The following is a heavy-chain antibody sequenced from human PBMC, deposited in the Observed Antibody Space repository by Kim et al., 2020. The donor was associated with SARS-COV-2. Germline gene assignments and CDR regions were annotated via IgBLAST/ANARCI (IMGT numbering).Heavy chain of an antibody. CDR2: IYHSGST. D-gene: IGHD6-19*01. Sequence: SETLSLTCAVSGGSISSSNWWSWVRQPPGKGLEWIGEIYHSGSTNYNPSLKSRVTISVDKSKNQFSLKLSSVTAADTAVYYCARARRYSSGIIYYGWFDPWGQGTLVTVSS. V-gene: IGHV4-4*02. CDR3: ARARRYSSGIIYYGWFDP. J-gene: IGHJ5*02. CDR1: GGSISSSNW.